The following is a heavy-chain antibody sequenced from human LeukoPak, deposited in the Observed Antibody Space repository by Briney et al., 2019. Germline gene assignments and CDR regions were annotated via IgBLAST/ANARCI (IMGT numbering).Heavy chain of an antibody. J-gene: IGHJ4*02. V-gene: IGHV1-18*01. CDR2: ISTFTGDT. Sequence: ASVKVSCKTSGYGFILYGISWVRQAPGQGPEWMGWISTFTGDTKYTQKFQGRVTLTTDTSTSTAYMELSSLRSDDTAVYYCARDDNYGIFVNVDYWGQGTLVTVSS. CDR1: GYGFILYG. CDR3: ARDDNYGIFVNVDY. D-gene: IGHD4-11*01.